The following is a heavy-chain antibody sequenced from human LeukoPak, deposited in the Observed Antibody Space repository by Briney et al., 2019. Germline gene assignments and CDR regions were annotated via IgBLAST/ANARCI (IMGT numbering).Heavy chain of an antibody. CDR2: IDPSDSET. V-gene: IGHV5-51*01. J-gene: IGHJ4*02. Sequence: GESLKISCKASGYSFTSYWIGWVRQMPGKGLEWMGIIDPSDSETRYTPSFQGQVTISADKSLSTAYLQWDSLKASDTAMYYCARQTAMGRSGDYWGQGTLVTVSS. CDR1: GYSFTSYW. D-gene: IGHD5-18*01. CDR3: ARQTAMGRSGDY.